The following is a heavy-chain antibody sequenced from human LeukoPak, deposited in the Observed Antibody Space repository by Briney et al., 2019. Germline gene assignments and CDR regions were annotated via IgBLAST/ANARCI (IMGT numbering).Heavy chain of an antibody. J-gene: IGHJ4*02. V-gene: IGHV3-23*01. CDR1: GFTFSSYA. CDR3: AKVGGVSPPEYSSSSGYFDC. CDR2: ISGSGGST. D-gene: IGHD6-6*01. Sequence: GGSLRLSCAASGFTFSSYAMSWVRQAPGKGLEWVSAISGSGGSTYYADSVKGRFTISRDNSKNTLYLQMNSLRAEDTAVYYCAKVGGVSPPEYSSSSGYFDCWGQGTLVTVSS.